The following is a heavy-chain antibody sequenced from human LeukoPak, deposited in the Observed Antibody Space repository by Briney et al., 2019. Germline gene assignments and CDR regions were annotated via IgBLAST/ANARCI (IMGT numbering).Heavy chain of an antibody. D-gene: IGHD5-24*01. Sequence: ASVKVSCKAPGYTFTSYDINWVRQATGQGLEWMGWMNPNSGNTGYAQKFQGRVTMTRNTSISTAYMELSSLRSEDTAVYYCARARSMTTIGYYYYGMDVWGQGTTVTVSS. CDR2: MNPNSGNT. CDR3: ARARSMTTIGYYYYGMDV. V-gene: IGHV1-8*01. CDR1: GYTFTSYD. J-gene: IGHJ6*02.